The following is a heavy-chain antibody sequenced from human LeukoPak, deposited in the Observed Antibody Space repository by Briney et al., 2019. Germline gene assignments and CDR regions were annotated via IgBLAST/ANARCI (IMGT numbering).Heavy chain of an antibody. J-gene: IGHJ4*02. CDR3: ASARYGSGSYHARSYYFDY. V-gene: IGHV4-59*01. CDR2: IYYSGST. CDR1: GGSISSYY. D-gene: IGHD3-10*01. Sequence: SETLSLTCTVSGGSISSYYWSWLRQPPGKGLEWIGYIYYSGSTNYNPSLKSRVTISVDTSKNQFSLKLSSVTAADTAVYYCASARYGSGSYHARSYYFDYWGQGTLVTVSS.